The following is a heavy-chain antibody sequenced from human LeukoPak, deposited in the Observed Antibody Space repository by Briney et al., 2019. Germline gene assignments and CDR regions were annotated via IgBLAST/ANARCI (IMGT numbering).Heavy chain of an antibody. D-gene: IGHD6-13*01. J-gene: IGHJ4*02. CDR3: VSQQVVPH. Sequence: GGSLRLSCVAPGFTFSNYWMSWVRQAPGKGLEWVANIKEDGSQKDYVASVKGRFTISRDNAKNSVYLQMTSLRVEDTAVYYCVSQQVVPHWGQGTRVTVSS. CDR1: GFTFSNYW. V-gene: IGHV3-7*01. CDR2: IKEDGSQK.